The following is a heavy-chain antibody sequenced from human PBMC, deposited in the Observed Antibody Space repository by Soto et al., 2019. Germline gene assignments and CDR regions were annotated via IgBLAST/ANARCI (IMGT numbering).Heavy chain of an antibody. CDR3: ARVGSLYGDPTYWYFDL. V-gene: IGHV4-61*01. CDR1: GGSVSSGSYY. CDR2: IYYSVST. Sequence: QVQLQESGPGLVKPSETLSLTCTVSGGSVSSGSYYWSWIRQPPGKGLEWIGYIYYSVSTNYNPSLKRRVTISVDTSKNQFSLKLSSVTAADTAVYYCARVGSLYGDPTYWYFDLWGRGTLVTVSS. J-gene: IGHJ2*01. D-gene: IGHD4-17*01.